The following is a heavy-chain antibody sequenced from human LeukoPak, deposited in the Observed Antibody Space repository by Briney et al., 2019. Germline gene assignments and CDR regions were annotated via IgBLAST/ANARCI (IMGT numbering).Heavy chain of an antibody. J-gene: IGHJ4*02. CDR3: ARGGHYSSSKNFDY. CDR2: ISSSSSTI. Sequence: GGSLRLSCAASGFTFSSYSMNWVRQAPGKGLEWVSYISSSSSTIYYADSVKGRFTISRDNAKNSLYLQMNSLRAEDTAVYYCARGGHYSSSKNFDYWSQGTLVTVSS. CDR1: GFTFSSYS. V-gene: IGHV3-48*01. D-gene: IGHD6-6*01.